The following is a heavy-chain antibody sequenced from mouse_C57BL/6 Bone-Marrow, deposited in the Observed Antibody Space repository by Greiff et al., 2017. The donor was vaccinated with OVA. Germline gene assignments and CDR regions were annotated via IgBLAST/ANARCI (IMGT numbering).Heavy chain of an antibody. CDR3: ARDPYYFDY. V-gene: IGHV1-19*01. Sequence: EVKLQESGPVLVKPGASVKMSCKASGYTFTDYYMNWVKQSHGKSLEWIGVINPYNGGTSYNQKFKGKATLTVDKSSSTAYMELNSLTSEDSAVYYCARDPYYFDYWGQGTTLTVSS. CDR1: GYTFTDYY. CDR2: INPYNGGT. J-gene: IGHJ2*01.